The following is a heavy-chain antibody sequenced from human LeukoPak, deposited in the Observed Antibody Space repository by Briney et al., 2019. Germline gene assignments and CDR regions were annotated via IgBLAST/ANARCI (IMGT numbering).Heavy chain of an antibody. CDR3: ARDHHDILTGYLGPLDY. D-gene: IGHD3-9*01. CDR2: INTNTGNP. J-gene: IGHJ4*02. V-gene: IGHV7-4-1*02. Sequence: ASVKVSCKASGYTFTSYAMNWVRQAPGQGLEWMGWINTNTGNPTYAQGFTGRFVFSLDTSVSTAYLQISSLKAEDTAVYYCARDHHDILTGYLGPLDYWGQGTLVTVSS. CDR1: GYTFTSYA.